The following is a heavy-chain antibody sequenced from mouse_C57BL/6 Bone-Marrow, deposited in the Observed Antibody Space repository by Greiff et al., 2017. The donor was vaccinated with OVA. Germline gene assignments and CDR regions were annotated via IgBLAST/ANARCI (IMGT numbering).Heavy chain of an antibody. CDR2: IYPGDGDT. Sequence: VQLQQSGPELVKPGASVKISCKASGYAFSSSWMNWVKQRPGKGLEWIGRIYPGDGDTNYNGKFKGKATLTADKSSSTAYMQLSSLTSEDSAVYFCARCLLAWFAYWGQGTLVTVSA. J-gene: IGHJ3*01. CDR1: GYAFSSSW. V-gene: IGHV1-82*01. CDR3: ARCLLAWFAY. D-gene: IGHD1-1*01.